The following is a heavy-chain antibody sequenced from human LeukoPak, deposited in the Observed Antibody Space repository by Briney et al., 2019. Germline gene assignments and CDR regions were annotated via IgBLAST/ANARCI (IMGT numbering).Heavy chain of an antibody. Sequence: SETLSLTCSVSGDSISSRSYYWGWIRQPPGKGLEWIGNIYYTGYTYYNPSLKSRVTISIDTSKNQFSLKLSSVTAADTAVYYCARVGRIQLWASFDYWGQGTLVTVSS. CDR2: IYYTGYT. V-gene: IGHV4-39*01. J-gene: IGHJ4*02. CDR1: GDSISSRSYY. CDR3: ARVGRIQLWASFDY. D-gene: IGHD5-18*01.